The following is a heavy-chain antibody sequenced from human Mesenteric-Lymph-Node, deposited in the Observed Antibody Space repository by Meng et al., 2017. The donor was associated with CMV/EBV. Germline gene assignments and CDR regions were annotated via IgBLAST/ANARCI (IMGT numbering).Heavy chain of an antibody. V-gene: IGHV3-48*04. CDR2: ISGSGSSI. CDR3: ARVGGSSWLPDY. CDR1: GFIFNIYS. D-gene: IGHD6-13*01. Sequence: GESLKISCAASGFIFNIYSMNWVRQAPGKGLEWISYISGSGSSIKYADSVQGRFAISRDNAKNSLYLQMNSLRAEDTAVYFCARVGGSSWLPDYWGQGILVTVSS. J-gene: IGHJ4*02.